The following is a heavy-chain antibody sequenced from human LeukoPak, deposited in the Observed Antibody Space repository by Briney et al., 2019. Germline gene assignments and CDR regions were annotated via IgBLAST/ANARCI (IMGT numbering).Heavy chain of an antibody. V-gene: IGHV4-39*01. CDR2: IYYSGST. CDR1: GGSISSSSDY. Sequence: PSETLSLTSSVSGGSISSSSDYCGWIRQAPGRGLEWIANIYYSGSTYYSPSLKSRVTISVDTSKNQFSLKLNSVTAADTAVYYCARQFYDSRIPHAKYTQEWGQGTLVTVSS. J-gene: IGHJ1*01. D-gene: IGHD3-22*01. CDR3: ARQFYDSRIPHAKYTQE.